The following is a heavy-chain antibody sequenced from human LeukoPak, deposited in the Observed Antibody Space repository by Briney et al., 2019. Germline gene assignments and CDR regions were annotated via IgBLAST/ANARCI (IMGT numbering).Heavy chain of an antibody. CDR1: GFTFSSYG. V-gene: IGHV3-33*01. Sequence: GRSLRLSCAASGFTFSSYGMHWVRQAPGKGLEWVAVIWYDGSNKYYADSVKGRFTISRDNSKNTLYPQMNSLRAEDTAVYYCAREYCSGGSCYIFDYWGQGTLVTVSS. CDR2: IWYDGSNK. CDR3: AREYCSGGSCYIFDY. D-gene: IGHD2-15*01. J-gene: IGHJ4*02.